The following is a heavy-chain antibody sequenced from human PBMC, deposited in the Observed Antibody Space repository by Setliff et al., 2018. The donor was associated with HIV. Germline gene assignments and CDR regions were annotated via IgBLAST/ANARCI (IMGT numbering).Heavy chain of an antibody. V-gene: IGHV4-59*01. CDR2: SHYNGNT. Sequence: SETLSLTCSVSGDSISSDFYIWIRQPPGKGLEWMGSSHYNGNTNITPSLKRRATISLDRPKIQFSLKLSSVTAADTAVYYCASRIYYYDSSRSLREEGFDPWGQGTLVTVSS. J-gene: IGHJ5*02. CDR1: GDSISSDF. D-gene: IGHD3-22*01. CDR3: ASRIYYYDSSRSLREEGFDP.